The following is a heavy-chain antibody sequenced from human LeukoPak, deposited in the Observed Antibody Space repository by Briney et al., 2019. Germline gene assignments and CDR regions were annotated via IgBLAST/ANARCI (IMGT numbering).Heavy chain of an antibody. V-gene: IGHV4-39*07. CDR1: GGSISSSSYY. CDR3: ASLNILTGYYIDY. Sequence: PSETLSLTCTVSGGSISSSSYYWGWIRQPPGKGLEWIGSIYYSGSTYYNPSLKSRVTISVDTSKNQFSLKLSSVTAADTAVYYCASLNILTGYYIDYWGQGTLVTVSS. CDR2: IYYSGST. D-gene: IGHD3-9*01. J-gene: IGHJ4*02.